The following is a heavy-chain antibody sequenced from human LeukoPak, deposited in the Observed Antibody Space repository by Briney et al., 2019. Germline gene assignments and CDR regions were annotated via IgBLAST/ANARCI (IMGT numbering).Heavy chain of an antibody. D-gene: IGHD2-2*01. J-gene: IGHJ4*02. Sequence: GGSLRLSCAASGLSFGSYWMSWVRQAPGKGPEWVANIKEDGNEKYYVDSVKGRFTISRDNAKKLLYLQMNSLRAEDTAVYYCARDRSRFYYWGQGTLVTVSS. CDR3: ARDRSRFYY. V-gene: IGHV3-7*01. CDR2: IKEDGNEK. CDR1: GLSFGSYW.